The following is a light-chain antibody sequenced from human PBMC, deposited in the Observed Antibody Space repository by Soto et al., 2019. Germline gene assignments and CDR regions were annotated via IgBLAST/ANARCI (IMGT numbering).Light chain of an antibody. CDR3: SSYTSSSLYV. Sequence: QSVLTQPASVSGSPGQSITISCTGTXSDVGGYNYVSWYQQHPGKAPKLMIYDVSNRPSGVSNRFSGSKSGNTASLTISGLQAEDEADYYCSSYTSSSLYVFGTGTKLTVL. J-gene: IGLJ1*01. CDR1: XSDVGGYNY. CDR2: DVS. V-gene: IGLV2-14*01.